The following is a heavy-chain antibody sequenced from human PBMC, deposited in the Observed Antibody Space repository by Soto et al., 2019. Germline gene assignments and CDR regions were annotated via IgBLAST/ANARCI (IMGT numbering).Heavy chain of an antibody. CDR2: AYYRSQWYY. CDR1: GDSVSSNSAA. V-gene: IGHV6-1*01. CDR3: TKQKGWWEYSSSPGLDYGMDV. J-gene: IGHJ6*02. Sequence: SQTLSLTCAISGDSVSSNSAAWNWIRQSPSRGLEWLGRAYYRSQWYYDSAVSVRSRITVIPDTSKNQFSLQLNSVTPEDTAVYYCTKQKGWWEYSSSPGLDYGMDVWGQGTTVTVSS. D-gene: IGHD6-6*01.